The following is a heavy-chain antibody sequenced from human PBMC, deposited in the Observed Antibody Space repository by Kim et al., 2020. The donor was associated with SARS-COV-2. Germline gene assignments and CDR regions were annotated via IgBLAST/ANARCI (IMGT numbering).Heavy chain of an antibody. CDR2: ISSSSSYI. Sequence: GGSLRLSCAASGFTFSSYSMNWVRQAPGKGLEWVSSISSSSSYIYYADSVKGRFTISRDNAKNSLYLQMNSLRAEDTAVYYCARASLYSLFGVVIGYFDYWGQGTLVTVSS. J-gene: IGHJ4*02. V-gene: IGHV3-21*01. CDR3: ARASLYSLFGVVIGYFDY. CDR1: GFTFSSYS. D-gene: IGHD3-3*01.